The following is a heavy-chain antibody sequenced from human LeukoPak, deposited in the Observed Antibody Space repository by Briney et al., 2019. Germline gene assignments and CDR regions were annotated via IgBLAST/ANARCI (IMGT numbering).Heavy chain of an antibody. J-gene: IGHJ5*02. V-gene: IGHV3-23*01. Sequence: GGSLRLSCAASGFTFSSYGMSWVRQAPGKGLEWVSAISGSGGSTYYADSVKGRFTISRDNSKNTLYLQINSLRAEDTAVYYCAKDRTYGDYVGWFDPWGQGTLVTVSS. D-gene: IGHD4-17*01. CDR2: ISGSGGST. CDR1: GFTFSSYG. CDR3: AKDRTYGDYVGWFDP.